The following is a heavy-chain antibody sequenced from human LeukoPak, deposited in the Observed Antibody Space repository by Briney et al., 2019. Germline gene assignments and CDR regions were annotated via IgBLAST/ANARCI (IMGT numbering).Heavy chain of an antibody. J-gene: IGHJ4*02. V-gene: IGHV1-69*13. CDR1: GGTFSSQA. CDR2: IIPISGTS. CDR3: ARWAGYTSGWYWGPFDY. Sequence: SVKVSCKASGGTFSSQAISWVRQAPGQGLEWMGAIIPISGTSNYAQKFRGRVTITADESTSTAYMELSSLRSEDTAVFYCARWAGYTSGWYWGPFDYWGQGTLVTVSS. D-gene: IGHD6-19*01.